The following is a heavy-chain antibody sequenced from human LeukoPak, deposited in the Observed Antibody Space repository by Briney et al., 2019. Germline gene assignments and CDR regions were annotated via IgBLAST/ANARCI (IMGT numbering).Heavy chain of an antibody. CDR3: GKRCCGGTGHFDY. D-gene: IGHD2-8*02. V-gene: IGHV3-30*18. J-gene: IGHJ4*02. Sequence: PGTSLRLSCAASGFTFSTYGMHWVRQAPGEGLEWVAVMSHDVSHKYYGDSVKGRFTVSRDNSRNTLYLQMNSLTPEDTAVYYCGKRCCGGTGHFDYRGQGTLVTVSS. CDR2: MSHDVSHK. CDR1: GFTFSTYG.